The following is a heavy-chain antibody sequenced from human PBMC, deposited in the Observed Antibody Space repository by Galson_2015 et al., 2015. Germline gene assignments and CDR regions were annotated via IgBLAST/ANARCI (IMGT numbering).Heavy chain of an antibody. CDR2: IKQDGSDK. Sequence: SLRLSCAASGFTLSSYWMSWLRQAPGKGLEWVANIKQDGSDKYYVDSVKGRFTISRDNAKNSLYLQMDSLRAEDTAVYYCARGGSVSLYFDYWGQGSLVTVSS. V-gene: IGHV3-7*01. CDR3: ARGGSVSLYFDY. D-gene: IGHD3-10*01. CDR1: GFTLSSYW. J-gene: IGHJ4*02.